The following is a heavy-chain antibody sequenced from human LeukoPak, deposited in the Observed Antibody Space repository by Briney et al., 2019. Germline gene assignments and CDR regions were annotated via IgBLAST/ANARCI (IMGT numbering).Heavy chain of an antibody. J-gene: IGHJ6*04. V-gene: IGHV4-34*01. Sequence: PSETLSLTCAVYDGSFSGYYWSWIRQPPGKGLEWIGEINHSGSTNYNPSLKSRVTISVDTSKNQFSLKLSSVTAADTAVYYCARGRQRCSGGSCYSNYYYGMDVWGKGTTVTVSS. CDR3: ARGRQRCSGGSCYSNYYYGMDV. CDR1: DGSFSGYY. D-gene: IGHD2-15*01. CDR2: INHSGST.